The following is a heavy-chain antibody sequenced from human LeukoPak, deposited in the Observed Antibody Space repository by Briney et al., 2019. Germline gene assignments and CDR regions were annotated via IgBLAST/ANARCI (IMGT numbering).Heavy chain of an antibody. CDR2: ISKDGSDK. V-gene: IGHV3-30-3*01. D-gene: IGHD1-7*01. CDR1: GFTFSSYW. Sequence: GGSLRLSCAASGFTFSSYWMSWVRQAPGKGLEWVAVISKDGSDKYYPGSVRGRFTISRDNSKNTIYLQMDSLRAEDTAIYYCARDYWWNYDYWGQGTLVTVSS. CDR3: ARDYWWNYDY. J-gene: IGHJ4*02.